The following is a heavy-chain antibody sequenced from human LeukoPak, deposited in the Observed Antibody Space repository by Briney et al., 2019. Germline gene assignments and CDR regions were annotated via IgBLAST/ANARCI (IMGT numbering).Heavy chain of an antibody. CDR3: ARGYCSSTSCYYYYYYGMDV. CDR2: INHSGST. Sequence: SETLSLTCAVYGGSFSGYYWSWIRQPPGKGLEWVGEINHSGSTNYNPSLKSRVTISVDTSKNQFSLKLSSVTAADTAVYYCARGYCSSTSCYYYYYYGMDVWGQGTTVTVSS. CDR1: GGSFSGYY. D-gene: IGHD2-2*01. J-gene: IGHJ6*02. V-gene: IGHV4-34*01.